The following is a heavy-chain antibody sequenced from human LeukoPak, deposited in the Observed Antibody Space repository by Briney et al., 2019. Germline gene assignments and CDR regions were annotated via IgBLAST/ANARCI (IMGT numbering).Heavy chain of an antibody. D-gene: IGHD2-2*01. CDR2: ISYDGSNK. J-gene: IGHJ6*02. V-gene: IGHV3-30*04. Sequence: GGSLRLSCAASGFTFSSYAMHWVRQAPGKGLEWVAVISYDGSNKYYADSVKGRFTISRDNSKNTLYLQMNSLRAEDTAVYYCAKDPLDIVVVPAAIHARGYYYYGMDVWGQGTTVTVSS. CDR1: GFTFSSYA. CDR3: AKDPLDIVVVPAAIHARGYYYYGMDV.